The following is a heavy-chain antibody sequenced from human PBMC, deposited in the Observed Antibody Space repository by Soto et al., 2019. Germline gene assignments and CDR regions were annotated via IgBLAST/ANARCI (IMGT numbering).Heavy chain of an antibody. Sequence: SETLSLTCTVSGDSISSSGYYWGWIRQPPGKGPQWVGSIYYTGNTYYNPSLKSRVTISADTSKNQFSLKLNSVTAADTAVYYCVLDSHNYQGWFDPWGEGTLVTVSS. CDR3: VLDSHNYQGWFDP. CDR2: IYYTGNT. D-gene: IGHD1-1*01. J-gene: IGHJ5*02. CDR1: GDSISSSGYY. V-gene: IGHV4-39*01.